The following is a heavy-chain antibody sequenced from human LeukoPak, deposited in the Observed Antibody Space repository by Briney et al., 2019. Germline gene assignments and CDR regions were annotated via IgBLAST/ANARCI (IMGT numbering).Heavy chain of an antibody. V-gene: IGHV3-21*01. CDR1: GFTFSSYG. Sequence: GGSLRLSCVGPGFTFSSYGMNWVRQAPGKGLEWVSSISTSSSYIYYSDSLKGRFTISRDNARNSLYLQMTSLRAEDTAVYYCARAITNYGYIFDYWGQGTLVTVSS. J-gene: IGHJ4*02. CDR2: ISTSSSYI. D-gene: IGHD5-18*01. CDR3: ARAITNYGYIFDY.